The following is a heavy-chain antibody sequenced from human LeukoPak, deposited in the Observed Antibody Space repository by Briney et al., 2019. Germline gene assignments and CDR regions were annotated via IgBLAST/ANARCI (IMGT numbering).Heavy chain of an antibody. CDR1: GYTFTSYY. Sequence: ASVKVSCKASGYTFTSYYMHWVRQAPGQGLEWMGIINPSGGSTSYAQKFQGRVTMTRDMSTSTVYMELSSLRSEDTAVYYCARGGGCSSTSCYGGNWFDPWGQGTLVTVSS. J-gene: IGHJ5*02. V-gene: IGHV1-46*01. D-gene: IGHD2-2*01. CDR3: ARGGGCSSTSCYGGNWFDP. CDR2: INPSGGST.